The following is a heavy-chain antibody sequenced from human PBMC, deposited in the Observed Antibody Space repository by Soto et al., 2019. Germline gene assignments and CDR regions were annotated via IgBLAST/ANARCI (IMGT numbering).Heavy chain of an antibody. J-gene: IGHJ6*02. CDR3: ARDDHIVVVPTSLGAMDV. CDR1: GGSLSSNKW. V-gene: IGHV4-4*02. Sequence: LSLPCAVYGGSLSSNKWWSCVRQPPGRWLEWIGEIYHSGSTNYNPSLKSRVTISLDKSKNQFSLKLTSVTAADSAVYYCARDDHIVVVPTSLGAMDVWGQGTTVTVSS. CDR2: IYHSGST. D-gene: IGHD2-2*01.